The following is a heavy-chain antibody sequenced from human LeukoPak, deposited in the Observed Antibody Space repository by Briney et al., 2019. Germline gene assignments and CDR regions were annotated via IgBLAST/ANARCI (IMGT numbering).Heavy chain of an antibody. CDR3: AKGKNEGSGYSLGY. D-gene: IGHD3-22*01. CDR1: GFTFSSYG. Sequence: TGGSLRLSCAASGFTFSSYGMHWVRQAPGKGLEWVAVISYDGSNKYYADSVKGRFTVSRDNSKNTLYLQMNSLRAEDTAVYYCAKGKNEGSGYSLGYWGQGTLVTVSS. J-gene: IGHJ4*02. V-gene: IGHV3-30*18. CDR2: ISYDGSNK.